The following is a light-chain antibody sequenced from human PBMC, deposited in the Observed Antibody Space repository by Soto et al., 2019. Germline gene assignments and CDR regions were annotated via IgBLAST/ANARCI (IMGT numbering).Light chain of an antibody. Sequence: EIVLTQSPGTLSLSPGETATLSCRASQSVIGNLLAWYQQKPGQAPRLLFYGASTRAAGSPARFSGSGSGTDFTLTISRLEHEDFAFYYWQIYNTSPWTFGQGTRVEVK. J-gene: IGKJ1*01. CDR3: QIYNTSPWT. CDR2: GAS. CDR1: QSVIGNL. V-gene: IGKV3-20*01.